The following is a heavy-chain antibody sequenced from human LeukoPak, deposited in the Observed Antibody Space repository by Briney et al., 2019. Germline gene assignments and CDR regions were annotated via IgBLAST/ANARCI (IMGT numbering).Heavy chain of an antibody. CDR2: ISSSSSTI. Sequence: PGGSLRLSCAASGFTFSSYSMNWVRQAPGKGLEWVSYISSSSSTIYYADSVKGRFTISRDNSKNTLYLQMNSLRAEDTAVYYCAKDKRGGLGPYYFDYWGQGTLVTVSS. D-gene: IGHD2-15*01. J-gene: IGHJ4*02. CDR3: AKDKRGGLGPYYFDY. CDR1: GFTFSSYS. V-gene: IGHV3-48*01.